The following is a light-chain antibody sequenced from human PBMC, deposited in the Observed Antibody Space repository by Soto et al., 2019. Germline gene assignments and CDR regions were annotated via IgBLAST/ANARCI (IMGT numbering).Light chain of an antibody. V-gene: IGLV1-44*01. Sequence: QSVLTQPPSASGTPGQRVTISCSGSSSNIGSNTVNWYQQLPGTAPKLLIYSNNQRPSGVPDLFSGSKSGTSASLAISGLQSEDDADYYCAAWDDSLNGVVFGGGTKVTVL. J-gene: IGLJ2*01. CDR2: SNN. CDR1: SSNIGSNT. CDR3: AAWDDSLNGVV.